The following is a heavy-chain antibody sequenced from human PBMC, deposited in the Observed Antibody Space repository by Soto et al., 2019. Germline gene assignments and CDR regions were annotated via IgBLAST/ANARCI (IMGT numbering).Heavy chain of an antibody. J-gene: IGHJ5*02. Sequence: GGSLRLSCAASGFTFSNFWVHWVRQAPGKGLVWVSRASPDGSSTSYADSVKGRFTIFRDNAKNMLYMEMNSLRAEDTAVYYCASHGSGDYFWFDPWGQGTLVTVSS. D-gene: IGHD4-17*01. V-gene: IGHV3-74*01. CDR2: ASPDGSST. CDR1: GFTFSNFW. CDR3: ASHGSGDYFWFDP.